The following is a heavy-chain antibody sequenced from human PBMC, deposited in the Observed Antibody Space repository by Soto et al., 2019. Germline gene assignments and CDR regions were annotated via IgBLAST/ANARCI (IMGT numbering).Heavy chain of an antibody. CDR2: TYYRSKWYN. V-gene: IGHV6-1*01. CDR1: GDSVSSNSAA. CDR3: ARDSEQWLANKIDY. D-gene: IGHD6-19*01. J-gene: IGHJ4*02. Sequence: SETLSLTCAISGDSVSSNSAAWNWIRQSPSRGLEWLGRTYYRSKWYNDYAVSVKSRITINPDTSKNQFSLQLNSVTPEDTAVYYCARDSEQWLANKIDYWGQGTLVTVSS.